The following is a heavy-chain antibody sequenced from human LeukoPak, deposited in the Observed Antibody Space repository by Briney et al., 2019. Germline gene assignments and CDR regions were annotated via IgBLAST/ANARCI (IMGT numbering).Heavy chain of an antibody. CDR2: ISYDGSNK. J-gene: IGHJ4*02. V-gene: IGHV3-30-3*01. Sequence: GGSLRLSCAASGFTFSSYAMHWVRQAPGKGLEWVAVISYDGSNKYYADSVKGRFTISRGNSKNTLYLQMNSLRAEDTAVYYCARGAEIWFGELSYRFDYWGQGTLVTVSS. CDR1: GFTFSSYA. D-gene: IGHD3-10*01. CDR3: ARGAEIWFGELSYRFDY.